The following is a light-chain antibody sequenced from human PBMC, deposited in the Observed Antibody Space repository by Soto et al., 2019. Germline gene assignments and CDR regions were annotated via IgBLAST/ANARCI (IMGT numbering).Light chain of an antibody. J-gene: IGLJ2*01. Sequence: QSALTQPASVSGSPGQSITISCTGTSSDVGNYNLVSWYQQHPGKAPKLMIYEDNKRPSGVSNRFSGSKSGNTASLTISGLQAEDEADYHYCSPAGTNTLIFGGGTKLTVL. V-gene: IGLV2-23*01. CDR3: CSPAGTNTLI. CDR1: SSDVGNYNL. CDR2: EDN.